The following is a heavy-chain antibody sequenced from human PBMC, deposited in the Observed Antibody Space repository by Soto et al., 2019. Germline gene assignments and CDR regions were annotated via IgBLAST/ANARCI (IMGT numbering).Heavy chain of an antibody. CDR2: ISGSGDYT. CDR1: GFTFSTSG. D-gene: IGHD4-17*01. V-gene: IGHV3-23*01. Sequence: EVQLLVSGGGLVQPGGSLRLSCAASGFTFSTSGMSWVRQAPGKGLEWVSSISGSGDYTNYADSVKGRFTISRDNSKNTLYLQINSLTAEDTAVYYCANHGGFDIWGQGTMVAVSS. J-gene: IGHJ3*02. CDR3: ANHGGFDI.